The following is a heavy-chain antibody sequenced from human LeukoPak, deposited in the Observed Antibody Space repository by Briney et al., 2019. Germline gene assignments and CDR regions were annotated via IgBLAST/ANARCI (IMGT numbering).Heavy chain of an antibody. V-gene: IGHV1-2*02. CDR1: GYTFIDYY. D-gene: IGHD3-10*01. CDR2: INPKNGDT. CDR3: ARGPYYYGSGNYYLLPFDC. J-gene: IGHJ4*02. Sequence: GASVTLSFKASGYTFIDYYMHWVRQAPGQGLEWMAWINPKNGDTNYAQKFQGRVTVTRDTSITTAYLELSRLRSDDTAVYYCARGPYYYGSGNYYLLPFDCWGQGALVTVSS.